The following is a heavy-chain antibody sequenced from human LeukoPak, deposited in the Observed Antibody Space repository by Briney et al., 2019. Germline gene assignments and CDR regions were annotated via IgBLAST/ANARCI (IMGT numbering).Heavy chain of an antibody. CDR3: ARDSSGQNWFDT. J-gene: IGHJ5*02. Sequence: ASVKVSCKASGGTFSSYAISWVRQAPGQGLEWMGGIIPIFGTANYAQKFQGRVTITADESTSTAYMELSSLRSEDTAVYYCARDSSGQNWFDTWGQGTLVTVSS. V-gene: IGHV1-69*13. CDR2: IIPIFGTA. D-gene: IGHD6-19*01. CDR1: GGTFSSYA.